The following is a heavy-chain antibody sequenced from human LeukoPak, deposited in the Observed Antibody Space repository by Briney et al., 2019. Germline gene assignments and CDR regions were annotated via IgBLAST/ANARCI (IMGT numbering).Heavy chain of an antibody. CDR2: IYTSGST. V-gene: IGHV4-61*02. CDR1: GCSISSGSFY. J-gene: IGHJ3*02. D-gene: IGHD2-2*01. Sequence: PSETLSLTCTVSGCSISSGSFYWSWLRQPDGKELVWIGRIYTSGSTNYNPSLKSRVTISVDTSKNQFTLKLSSVTAADTAVYYCASCSSTSCAHGAFDIWGQGTMVTVSS. CDR3: ASCSSTSCAHGAFDI.